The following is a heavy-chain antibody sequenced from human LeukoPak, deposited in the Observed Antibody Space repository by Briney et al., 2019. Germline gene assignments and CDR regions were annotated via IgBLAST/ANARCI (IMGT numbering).Heavy chain of an antibody. V-gene: IGHV1-69*05. CDR2: IIPIFGTA. J-gene: IGHJ4*02. CDR1: GGTFSSYA. D-gene: IGHD5/OR15-5a*01. CDR3: ANSVRLDGSTGY. Sequence: AAVKFSCKASGGTFSSYAISWVRQAPGQGLEWMGRIIPIFGTANYAQKFQGRVTITTDESTSTAYMELSSLRSEDTAVYYCANSVRLDGSTGYWGQGTLVNVSS.